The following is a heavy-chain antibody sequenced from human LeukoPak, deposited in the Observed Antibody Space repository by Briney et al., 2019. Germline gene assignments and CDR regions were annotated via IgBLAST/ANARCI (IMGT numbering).Heavy chain of an antibody. J-gene: IGHJ4*02. Sequence: GGSLRLSCVASGFTFSSYGMHWVRQAPGKGLEWVAIIWSDGSTKYYVGSVRGRFTISRDSSKSTLYLQMNSLRAEDTAVYYCARDAATSVGMPHYWGQGTVVTVSS. CDR3: ARDAATSVGMPHY. V-gene: IGHV3-33*01. D-gene: IGHD2-2*01. CDR2: IWSDGSTK. CDR1: GFTFSSYG.